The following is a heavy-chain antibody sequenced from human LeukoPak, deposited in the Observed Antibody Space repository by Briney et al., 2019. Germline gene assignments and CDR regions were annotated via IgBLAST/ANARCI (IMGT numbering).Heavy chain of an antibody. CDR3: AKEISYYDILTGYHYYGMDV. D-gene: IGHD3-9*01. CDR1: GFTLSSYA. CDR2: ISGSGGST. J-gene: IGHJ6*02. V-gene: IGHV3-23*01. Sequence: GGSLRLSCAASGFTLSSYAMSWVRQAPGKGLEWVSAISGSGGSTYYADSVKGRFTISRDNSKNTLYLQMNSLRAEDTAVYYCAKEISYYDILTGYHYYGMDVWGQGTTVTVSS.